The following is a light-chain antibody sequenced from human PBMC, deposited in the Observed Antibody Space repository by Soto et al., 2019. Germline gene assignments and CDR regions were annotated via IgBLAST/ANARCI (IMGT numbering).Light chain of an antibody. CDR2: GAS. V-gene: IGKV1-5*01. CDR1: QSIRHY. J-gene: IGKJ1*01. Sequence: DIQMTQSPPTLSASVGDRVTITCRASQSIRHYLAWYQQMPGKAPKLLIYGASTLQSGVPSRFSGSGSGSEFTLTISSLQPDDDGTYFCQHHNSYSQTFGQGTKVEIK. CDR3: QHHNSYSQT.